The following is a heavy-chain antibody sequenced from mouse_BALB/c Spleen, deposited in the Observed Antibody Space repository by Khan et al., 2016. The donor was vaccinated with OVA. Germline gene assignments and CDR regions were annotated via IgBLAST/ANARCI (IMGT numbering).Heavy chain of an antibody. CDR2: ISTYSGNT. CDR3: ARRAYDGYYDY. J-gene: IGHJ2*01. D-gene: IGHD2-3*01. CDR1: GYTFTDYA. V-gene: IGHV1S137*01. Sequence: QVQLQQSGPELVRPGVSVKISCKGSGYTFTDYAIHWVKQSHAKSLEWVGLISTYSGNTNYNQKFKGKATMTVDKSSSTAYMELARLTSEDSAIYYCARRAYDGYYDYWGQGTTLTVTS.